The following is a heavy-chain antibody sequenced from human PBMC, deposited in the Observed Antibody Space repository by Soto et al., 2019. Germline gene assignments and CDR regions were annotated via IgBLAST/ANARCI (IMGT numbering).Heavy chain of an antibody. J-gene: IGHJ3*02. D-gene: IGHD5-12*01. Sequence: GGSLRLSCAASGFTFSSYEMNWVRQAPGKGLEWVSYISSSGSTIYYADSVKGRFTISRDNAKNSLYLQMNSLRAEDTAVYYCARVGVEMATIHDAFDIWGQGTMVTVSS. CDR1: GFTFSSYE. CDR3: ARVGVEMATIHDAFDI. V-gene: IGHV3-48*03. CDR2: ISSSGSTI.